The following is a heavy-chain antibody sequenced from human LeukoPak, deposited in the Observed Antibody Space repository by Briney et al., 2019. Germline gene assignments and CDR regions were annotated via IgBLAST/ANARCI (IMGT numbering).Heavy chain of an antibody. J-gene: IGHJ4*02. D-gene: IGHD3-22*01. CDR1: GGSISSSSYY. CDR3: ARQVTEGYYLY. Sequence: SETLSLTCTVSGGSISSSSYYWGWIRQPPGKGLEWIGSIYYSGSTYYNPSPKSRVTISVDTSKNQFSLKLSSVTAADTAVYYCARQVTEGYYLYWGQGTLVTVSS. CDR2: IYYSGST. V-gene: IGHV4-39*01.